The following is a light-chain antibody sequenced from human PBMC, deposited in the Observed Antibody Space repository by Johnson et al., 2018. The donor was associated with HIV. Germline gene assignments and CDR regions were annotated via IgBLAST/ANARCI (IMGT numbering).Light chain of an antibody. CDR3: GTWDSSLSAPLYV. Sequence: QSVLTQPPSVSAAPGQKVTISCSGSSSNIGNNYVSWYQQLPGTAPKLLIYDNNKRPSGIPDRFSGSKSGTSATLGITGLQTGDEADYYCGTWDSSLSAPLYVFGTGTKVTGL. CDR2: DNN. CDR1: SSNIGNNY. V-gene: IGLV1-51*01. J-gene: IGLJ1*01.